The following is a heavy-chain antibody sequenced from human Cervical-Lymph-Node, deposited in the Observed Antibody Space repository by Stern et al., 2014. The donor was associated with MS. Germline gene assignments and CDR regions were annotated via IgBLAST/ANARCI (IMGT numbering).Heavy chain of an antibody. J-gene: IGHJ5*02. CDR3: TRVQRERRALDHFDP. V-gene: IGHV1-46*03. Sequence: VQLVESGAEVKKPGASVKVSCKASGYSFTKHSMHWIRQAPGQGLEWVGSINPKSGNTSYARQFQGRVIMTRDTTTNTIYIELTGLRSEDTALYFCTRVQRERRALDHFDPWGQGTLVTVSS. CDR2: INPKSGNT. CDR1: GYSFTKHS. D-gene: IGHD1-1*01.